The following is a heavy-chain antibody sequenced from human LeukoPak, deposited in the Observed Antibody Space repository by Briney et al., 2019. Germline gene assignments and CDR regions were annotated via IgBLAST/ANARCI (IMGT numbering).Heavy chain of an antibody. D-gene: IGHD6-13*01. CDR2: IYPGDSGT. Sequence: ESLKIFCKGSGYSFTSYWIGWVRQMPGKGLEWMGIIYPGDSGTRYSPSFQGQVAISADKSISTAYLQWSSLKASDTAIYYCARPLAVAGTIGAFDVWGQGTMVTVSS. CDR3: ARPLAVAGTIGAFDV. V-gene: IGHV5-51*01. J-gene: IGHJ3*01. CDR1: GYSFTSYW.